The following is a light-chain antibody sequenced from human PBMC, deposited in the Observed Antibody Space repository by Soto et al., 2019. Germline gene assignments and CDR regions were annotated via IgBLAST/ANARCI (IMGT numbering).Light chain of an antibody. CDR2: DNN. CDR3: GTWDSSLSVYV. CDR1: SSNIGNNY. J-gene: IGLJ1*01. V-gene: IGLV1-51*01. Sequence: QSVLTQPPSVSAAPRQRVTISCSGSSSNIGNNYVSWYQHLPGTAPALLIYDNNQRPSGIPDRFSGSKSGTSATLGITGLQAGDEADYYCGTWDSSLSVYVFGTGTKVTVL.